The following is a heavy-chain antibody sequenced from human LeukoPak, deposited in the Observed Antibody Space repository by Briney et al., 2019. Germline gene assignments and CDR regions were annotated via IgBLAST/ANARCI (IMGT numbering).Heavy chain of an antibody. CDR3: ARVLAYYYDSSGRADY. V-gene: IGHV4-34*01. J-gene: IGHJ4*02. CDR2: IYYSGST. CDR1: GGSFSGCY. D-gene: IGHD3-22*01. Sequence: PSETLSLTCAVYGGSFSGCYWSWIRQPPGKGLEWIGSIYYSGSTYYNPSLKSRVTISVDTSKNQFSLKLSSVTAADTAVYYCARVLAYYYDSSGRADYWGQGTLVTVSS.